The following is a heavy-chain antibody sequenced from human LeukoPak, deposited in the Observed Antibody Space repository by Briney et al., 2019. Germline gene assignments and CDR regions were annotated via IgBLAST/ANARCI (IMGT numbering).Heavy chain of an antibody. CDR1: GGSISSSSYY. CDR3: ARDNGEMATIH. J-gene: IGHJ4*02. CDR2: IYYSGST. V-gene: IGHV4-39*07. D-gene: IGHD5-24*01. Sequence: SETLSLTCTVSGGSISSSSYYWGWIRQPPGKGLEWIGSIYYSGSTYYNPSLKSRVTISVDTSKNQFSLKLSSVTAADTAVYYCARDNGEMATIHWGQGTLVTVSS.